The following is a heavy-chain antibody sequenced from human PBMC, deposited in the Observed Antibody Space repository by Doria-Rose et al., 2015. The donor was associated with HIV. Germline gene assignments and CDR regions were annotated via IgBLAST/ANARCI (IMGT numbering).Heavy chain of an antibody. J-gene: IGHJ4*02. V-gene: IGHV4-31*03. D-gene: IGHD3-3*01. CDR1: GASVSSRGYY. Sequence: VHLLETGPGLVKPSETLSLTCSVSGASVSSRGYYWNWIRQVPGKGLESLGYTYYTGTSDYSPSLKSRLNMAVDTSKNQFSLKLSFVTVADTAVYYCARMGSYRELDYWGQGALVSVSA. CDR3: ARMGSYRELDY. CDR2: TYYTGTS.